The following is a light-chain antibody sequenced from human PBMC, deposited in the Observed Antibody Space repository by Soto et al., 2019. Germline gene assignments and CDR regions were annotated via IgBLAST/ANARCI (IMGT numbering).Light chain of an antibody. J-gene: IGKJ1*01. CDR3: QHYGNSLPWT. CDR1: QRITSSN. Sequence: EIVLTQFPGTLSLSPGERATLSCRASQRITSSNLAWYQQKPGQAPRLIIYGASNRATGIPDRFSGSGSGRDFTLTISRLEPEDFGVYFCQHYGNSLPWTFGKGTKVDI. V-gene: IGKV3-20*01. CDR2: GAS.